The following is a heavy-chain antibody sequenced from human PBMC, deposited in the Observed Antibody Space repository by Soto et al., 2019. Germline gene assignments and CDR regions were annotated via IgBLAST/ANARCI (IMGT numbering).Heavy chain of an antibody. CDR3: ARRGGYAISFYDS. V-gene: IGHV3-23*01. CDR2: LSGDGRRA. CDR1: GFNFGGYA. Sequence: LRLSYASPGFNFGGYAMCRVRQAPGRGREWVSSLSGDGRRAYYADSVRGRLTVSRDNSKSTLYLRMNSLRAEDTAIYYCARRGGYAISFYDSWGQGTLVTVSS. D-gene: IGHD3-16*01. J-gene: IGHJ4*02.